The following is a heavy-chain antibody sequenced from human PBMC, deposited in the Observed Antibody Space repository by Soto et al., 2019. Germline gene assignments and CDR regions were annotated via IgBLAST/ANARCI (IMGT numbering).Heavy chain of an antibody. CDR1: GYSFISYW. Sequence: GESLNISCKGSGYSFISYWIGWVRQMPGKGLEWMGIIYPGDSDTRYSPSFQGQVTISVDKSISTAYLQWNSLKASDTAIYYCARAMVVAANSNAFEIWGQGTMVTVSS. V-gene: IGHV5-51*01. CDR2: IYPGDSDT. J-gene: IGHJ3*02. D-gene: IGHD2-15*01. CDR3: ARAMVVAANSNAFEI.